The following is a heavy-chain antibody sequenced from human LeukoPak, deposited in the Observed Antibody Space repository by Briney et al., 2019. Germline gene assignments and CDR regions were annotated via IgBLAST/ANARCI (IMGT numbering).Heavy chain of an antibody. CDR2: IYPRDGST. Sequence: ASVKVSCKASGYSFTSNYIHWVRQAPGQGLEWMGMIYPRDGSTSYAQKFQGRVTVTRDTSTSTVHMELSGLRSEDTAVYYCARYCSSTSCYTADYYYGMDVWGQGTTVTVSS. V-gene: IGHV1-46*01. J-gene: IGHJ6*02. CDR3: ARYCSSTSCYTADYYYGMDV. D-gene: IGHD2-2*02. CDR1: GYSFTSNY.